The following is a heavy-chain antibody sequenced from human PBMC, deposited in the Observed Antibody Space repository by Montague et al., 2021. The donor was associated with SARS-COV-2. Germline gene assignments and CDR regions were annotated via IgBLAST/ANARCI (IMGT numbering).Heavy chain of an antibody. V-gene: IGHV4-34*01. J-gene: IGHJ3*01. D-gene: IGHD3-3*01. Sequence: SETLSLTCAVYGGSFTDYYWTGFRQAPAKGLEGMGEGDHRGSASYSPSLKGRVSISVDRSKNHFSLNLRSVTAADTAADYCARGHVTVYGVLIMLHAAGRFDVWGRGTMVLVS. CDR3: ARGHVTVYGVLIMLHAAGRFDV. CDR1: GGSFTDYY. CDR2: GDHRGSA.